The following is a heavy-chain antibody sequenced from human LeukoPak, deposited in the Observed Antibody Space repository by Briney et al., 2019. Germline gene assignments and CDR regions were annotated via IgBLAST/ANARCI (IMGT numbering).Heavy chain of an antibody. Sequence: ASVKVSCTPSGGTXGSYAIXWVXXXPGXXXXXXGGLIPLFGAPLYAQKFQGRVTITADERTSTVYMDLSSLRSDDTAVYYCARDEEKAAGSLWGQGTPVIVSS. J-gene: IGHJ4*02. D-gene: IGHD6-13*01. CDR3: ARDEEKAAGSL. V-gene: IGHV1-69*13. CDR1: GGTXGSYA. CDR2: LIPLFGAP.